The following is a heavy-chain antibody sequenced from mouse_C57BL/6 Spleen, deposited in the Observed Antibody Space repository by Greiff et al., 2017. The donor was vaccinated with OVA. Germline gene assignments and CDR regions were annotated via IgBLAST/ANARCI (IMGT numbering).Heavy chain of an antibody. CDR2: INPNNGGT. D-gene: IGHD1-1*01. CDR1: GYTFTDYN. J-gene: IGHJ3*01. CDR3: ARNNYYGSSSFAY. Sequence: EVKLVESGPELVKPGASVKIPCKASGYTFTDYNMDWVKQSHGKSLEWIGDINPNNGGTISNQKFKGKATLTVDKSSSTAYMELRSLTSEDTAVYYGARNNYYGSSSFAYWGQGTLVTVSA. V-gene: IGHV1-18*01.